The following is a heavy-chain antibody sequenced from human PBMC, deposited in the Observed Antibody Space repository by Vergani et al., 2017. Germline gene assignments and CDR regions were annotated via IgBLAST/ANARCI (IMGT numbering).Heavy chain of an antibody. D-gene: IGHD5-24*01. CDR3: ARVCRDGYNYFDY. CDR1: GGSFSGYY. V-gene: IGHV4-34*01. J-gene: IGHJ4*02. Sequence: QVQLQQWGAGLLKPSETLSLTGAVYGGSFSGYYWSWIRQPPGKGLEWIGEINHSGSTNYNPSLKRRVTISVDTSKNQFSLKLSSVTAADTAVYYCARVCRDGYNYFDYWGQGTLVTVSS. CDR2: INHSGST.